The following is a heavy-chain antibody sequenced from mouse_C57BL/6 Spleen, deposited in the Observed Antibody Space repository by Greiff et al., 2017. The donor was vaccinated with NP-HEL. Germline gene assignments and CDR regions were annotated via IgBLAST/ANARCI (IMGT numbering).Heavy chain of an antibody. D-gene: IGHD2-4*01. Sequence: EVQLQQSGPELVKPGASVKISCKASGYTFTDYYMNWVKQSHGKSLEWIGDINPNNGGTSYNQKFKGKATLTVDKSSSTAYMELRSLTSEDSAVYYCAREYYDYDGWGQGTSVTVSS. CDR1: GYTFTDYY. CDR2: INPNNGGT. CDR3: AREYYDYDG. J-gene: IGHJ4*01. V-gene: IGHV1-26*01.